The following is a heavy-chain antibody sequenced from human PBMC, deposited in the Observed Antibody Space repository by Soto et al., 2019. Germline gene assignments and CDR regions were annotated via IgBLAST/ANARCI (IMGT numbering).Heavy chain of an antibody. CDR3: ARSPAYGDYANLDT. V-gene: IGHV4-4*07. CDR1: GGSISNYY. CDR2: IHSTRSP. D-gene: IGHD4-17*01. Sequence: KPSETLSLTCTVSGGSISNYYWNWIRQPAGKGLEWIGRIHSTRSPNYNPSLKSRVTMSVDTSKNQFSLKLNLTSVTAADTAVYYCARSPAYGDYANLDTWGQGTLVTVSS. J-gene: IGHJ5*02.